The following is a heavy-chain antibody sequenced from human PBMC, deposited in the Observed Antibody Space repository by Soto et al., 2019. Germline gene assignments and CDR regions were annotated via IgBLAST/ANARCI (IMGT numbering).Heavy chain of an antibody. D-gene: IGHD2-15*01. V-gene: IGHV4-30-4*01. CDR1: GGSISSGDYY. CDR3: ARVVASRRGWFDP. Sequence: LSLTFTVSGGSISSGDYYWSWIRQPPGKGLEWIGYIYYSGSTYYNPSLKSRVTISVDTSKNQFSLKLSSVTAADTAVYYCARVVASRRGWFDPWGQGTLVTVSS. CDR2: IYYSGST. J-gene: IGHJ5*02.